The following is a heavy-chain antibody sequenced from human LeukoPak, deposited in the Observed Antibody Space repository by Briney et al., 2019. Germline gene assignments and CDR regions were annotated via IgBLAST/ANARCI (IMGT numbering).Heavy chain of an antibody. CDR1: GFTFWSHG. J-gene: IGHJ4*02. CDR2: ISPRSETK. D-gene: IGHD4-11*01. V-gene: IGHV3-48*01. CDR3: ARVRGPTVNTMYYDL. Sequence: GGSLRLSCVASGFTFWSHGMIWVRQAPGKGLEWLSYISPRSETKNYADSVKDRFIISRDDGENSVSLHMNSLRLEDTAVYYCARVRGPTVNTMYYDLWGQGTLVTVSS.